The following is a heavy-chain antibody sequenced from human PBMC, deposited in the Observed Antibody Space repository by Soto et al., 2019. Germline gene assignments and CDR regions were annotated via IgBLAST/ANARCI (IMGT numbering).Heavy chain of an antibody. J-gene: IGHJ6*02. CDR3: ARVDDIEKKYGMDV. CDR1: GFTFSSYG. D-gene: IGHD3-22*01. Sequence: GGSLRLSCAASGFTFSSYGMHWVRQAPGKGLEWVAVIWYDGSNKYYADSVKGRFTISRDNSKNTLYLQMNSLRAEDTAVYYCARVDDIEKKYGMDVWGQGTTVTVSS. CDR2: IWYDGSNK. V-gene: IGHV3-33*01.